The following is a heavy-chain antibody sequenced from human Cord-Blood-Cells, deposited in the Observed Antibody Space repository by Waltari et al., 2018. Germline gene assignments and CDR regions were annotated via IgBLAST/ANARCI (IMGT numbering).Heavy chain of an antibody. CDR1: GGSISSGGSY. V-gene: IGHV4-31*03. D-gene: IGHD3-3*01. CDR3: ARVKAGTYYDFWSGYSNYYYMDV. Sequence: QVQLQESGPGLVKPSQTLSLTCTVSGGSISSGGSYWRWIRQHPGKGLEWIGYIYYSGSTYYNPSLKSRVTISVDTSKNQFSLKLSSVTAADTAVYYCARVKAGTYYDFWSGYSNYYYMDVWGKGTTVTVSS. CDR2: IYYSGST. J-gene: IGHJ6*03.